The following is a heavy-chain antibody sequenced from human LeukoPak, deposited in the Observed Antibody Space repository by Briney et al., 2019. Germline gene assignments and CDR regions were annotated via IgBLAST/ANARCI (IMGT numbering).Heavy chain of an antibody. Sequence: GGSLRLSCAASGFTSSKYGMYWVRQAPDKGLEWVSFIRPDASDKYYPDSVKGRFTISRDNPKNTLYLEMNSLRVEDTAVYYCAKGISNWGNLVSWGGRTLVTVS. CDR3: AKGISNWGNLVS. CDR2: IRPDASDK. V-gene: IGHV3-30*02. CDR1: GFTSSKYG. J-gene: IGHJ4*02. D-gene: IGHD7-27*01.